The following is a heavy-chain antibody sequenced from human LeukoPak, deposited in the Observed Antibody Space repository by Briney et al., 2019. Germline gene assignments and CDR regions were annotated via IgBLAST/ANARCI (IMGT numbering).Heavy chain of an antibody. J-gene: IGHJ6*02. Sequence: GGSLRLSCAASGFTFSDYYMSWIRQAPGKGLEWVSYISSSGSTIYYADSVKGRFTISRDNAKNSLYLQMNSLRAEDTAVYYCTGRQLVLDYYYGMDVWGQGTTVTVSS. CDR3: TGRQLVLDYYYGMDV. D-gene: IGHD6-13*01. CDR1: GFTFSDYY. V-gene: IGHV3-11*01. CDR2: ISSSGSTI.